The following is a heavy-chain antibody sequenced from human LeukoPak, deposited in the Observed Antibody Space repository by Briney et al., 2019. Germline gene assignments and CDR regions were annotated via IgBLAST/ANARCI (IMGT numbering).Heavy chain of an antibody. J-gene: IGHJ4*02. CDR1: GFTFDEYA. D-gene: IGHD1-26*01. CDR2: ISYSSGSI. CDR3: AKDHSGSYSYGASFDY. V-gene: IGHV3-9*03. Sequence: GGSRRLSCAASGFTFDEYAMHWVRQAPGKGLEWVSGISYSSGSIGYVDSVKGRFTISRDNAKNSLYLQMNSLRAEDMALYYCAKDHSGSYSYGASFDYWGQGTLVTVSS.